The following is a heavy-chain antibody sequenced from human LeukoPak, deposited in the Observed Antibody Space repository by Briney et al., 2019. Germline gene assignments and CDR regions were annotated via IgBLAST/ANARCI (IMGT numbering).Heavy chain of an antibody. V-gene: IGHV3-30*04. Sequence: PGGSLRLSCAASGFTFSSYIMNWVRQAPGKGLEWVAVISYDGSNKYYADSVKGRFTISRDNSKNTLYLQMNSLRAEDTAVYYCARGRTVVTPRDAFDIWGQGTMVTVSS. J-gene: IGHJ3*02. CDR3: ARGRTVVTPRDAFDI. CDR1: GFTFSSYI. D-gene: IGHD4-23*01. CDR2: ISYDGSNK.